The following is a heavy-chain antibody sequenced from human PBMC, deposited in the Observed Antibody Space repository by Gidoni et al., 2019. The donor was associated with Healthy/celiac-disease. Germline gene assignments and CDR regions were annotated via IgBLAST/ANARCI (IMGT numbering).Heavy chain of an antibody. CDR3: ARVTGDHAFDI. V-gene: IGHV4-39*01. CDR1: GGSIRSSSYY. J-gene: IGHJ3*02. Sequence: QLQLQESGPGLVKPSETLSLTCTVSGGSIRSSSYYWGWIRQPPGKGREWIGSIYYSGSTYYNPSLKSRVTISVDTSKNQFSLKLSSVTAADTAVYYCARVTGDHAFDIWGQGTMVTVSS. D-gene: IGHD7-27*01. CDR2: IYYSGST.